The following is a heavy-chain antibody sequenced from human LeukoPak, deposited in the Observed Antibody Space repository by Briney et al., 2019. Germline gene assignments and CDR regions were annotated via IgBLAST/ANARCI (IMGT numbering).Heavy chain of an antibody. Sequence: GGSLRLSCAASGFTFSNYGMHWVRQAPAKGLEWVAVIWYDGSYKSYGDSVKGRFTISRDNSKNTLFLQMNSLRADDTAVYYCARDTLIAAPKTGTVTRIGWFDTWGQGTLVTVSS. V-gene: IGHV3-33*01. J-gene: IGHJ5*02. CDR3: ARDTLIAAPKTGTVTRIGWFDT. D-gene: IGHD6-13*01. CDR2: IWYDGSYK. CDR1: GFTFSNYG.